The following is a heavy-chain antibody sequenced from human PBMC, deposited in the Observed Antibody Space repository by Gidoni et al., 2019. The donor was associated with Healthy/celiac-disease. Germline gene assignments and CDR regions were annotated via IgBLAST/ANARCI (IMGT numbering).Heavy chain of an antibody. J-gene: IGHJ4*02. Sequence: EVQLVESGGVVVRPGGSLRLACAASGFTFEDYTMHWVRQAPGKGLEWVSLISWDGGSTYYADSVKGRFTISRDNSKNSLYLQMNSLRTEDTALYYCAKDQALGYFDYWGQGTLVTVSS. CDR2: ISWDGGST. V-gene: IGHV3-43*01. CDR1: GFTFEDYT. D-gene: IGHD3-3*02. CDR3: AKDQALGYFDY.